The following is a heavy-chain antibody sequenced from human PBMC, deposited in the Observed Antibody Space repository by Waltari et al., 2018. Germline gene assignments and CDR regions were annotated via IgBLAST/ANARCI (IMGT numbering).Heavy chain of an antibody. CDR1: GGPVSSYA. D-gene: IGHD2-2*01. Sequence: QVQLVQSGAEVKKPGSSVKVSCKASGGPVSSYATSWVRQAPGQGPAWMGGIIPIFGTANYAQKFQGRVTITADESTSTAYMELSSLRSEDTAVYYCARGEYQLLEYYYGMDVWGQGTTVTVSS. CDR2: IIPIFGTA. CDR3: ARGEYQLLEYYYGMDV. V-gene: IGHV1-69*01. J-gene: IGHJ6*02.